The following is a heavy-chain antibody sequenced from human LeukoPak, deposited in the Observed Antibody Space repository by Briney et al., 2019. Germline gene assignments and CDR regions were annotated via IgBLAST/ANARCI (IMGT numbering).Heavy chain of an antibody. D-gene: IGHD4/OR15-4a*01. V-gene: IGHV1-18*01. CDR3: ARVPADGANGTPMGDAFDI. CDR2: ISAYNGNT. J-gene: IGHJ3*02. CDR1: GYTFTSYG. Sequence: ASVKVSCKASGYTFTSYGISWVRQAPGQGLEWMGWISAYNGNTNYAQKLQGRVTMTTDTSTSTAYMELRSLRSDDTAVYYCARVPADGANGTPMGDAFDIWGQGTMVTVSS.